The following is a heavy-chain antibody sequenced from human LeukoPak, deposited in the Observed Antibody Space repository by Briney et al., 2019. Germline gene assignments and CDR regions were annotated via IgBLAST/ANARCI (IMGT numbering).Heavy chain of an antibody. V-gene: IGHV1-46*01. CDR3: ARAPCGGDCYSGFDY. Sequence: GPVKVPCKASGYTFTSYYMHWVRQAPGQGLEWMGIINPSGDSTSYAQKFQGRVTMTRDTSTSTVYMELSSLRSEDTAVYYCARAPCGGDCYSGFDYWGQGTLVTVSS. D-gene: IGHD2-21*02. CDR2: INPSGDST. CDR1: GYTFTSYY. J-gene: IGHJ4*02.